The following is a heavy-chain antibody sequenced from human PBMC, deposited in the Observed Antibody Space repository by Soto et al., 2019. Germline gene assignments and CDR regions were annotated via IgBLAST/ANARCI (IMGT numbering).Heavy chain of an antibody. CDR3: ASGLLLWFGALPRRGGYYSYMDV. D-gene: IGHD3-10*01. V-gene: IGHV4-34*01. CDR1: GGSFSGYF. CDR2: INDSGST. J-gene: IGHJ6*03. Sequence: QVQLQQCGAGLFKLSETLSLTCAVYGGSFSGYFWSWIRQTPGKGLEWIGEINDSGSTNNTPSLRSRVTILVGSPKNQFSLTLSSVTAADTAVYYCASGLLLWFGALPRRGGYYSYMDVCGQATTVTVYS.